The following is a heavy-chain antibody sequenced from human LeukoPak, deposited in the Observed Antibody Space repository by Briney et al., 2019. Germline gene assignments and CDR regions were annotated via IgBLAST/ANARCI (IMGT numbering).Heavy chain of an antibody. CDR2: INPNSGGT. J-gene: IGHJ3*02. CDR1: GYTFTGYY. V-gene: IGHV1-2*04. Sequence: ASVKVSCKASGYTFTGYYMHWVRQAPGQGLEWMGWINPNSGGTNYAQKFQGWVTMTRDTSISTAYMELSRLRSDDTAVYYCARVQGYYDSSDGAFDIWGQGTMVTVSS. CDR3: ARVQGYYDSSDGAFDI. D-gene: IGHD3-22*01.